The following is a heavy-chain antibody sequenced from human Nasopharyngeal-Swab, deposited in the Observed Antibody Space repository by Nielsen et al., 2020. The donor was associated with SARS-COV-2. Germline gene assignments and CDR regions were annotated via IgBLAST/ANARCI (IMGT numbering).Heavy chain of an antibody. CDR1: GFSLRTSGMC. V-gene: IGHV2-70*11. CDR2: IDWDDDQ. Sequence: SGPTLMQPTQTLTLPCTFSGFSLRTSGMCVSWIRQPPGKDLEWLARIDWDDDQYYSTSLKPRLTISKDTSKNQVVLTMTNMDPVDTATYYCARESSSSAYGYYYYMDVWGKGTTVTVSS. D-gene: IGHD6-6*01. CDR3: ARESSSSAYGYYYYMDV. J-gene: IGHJ6*03.